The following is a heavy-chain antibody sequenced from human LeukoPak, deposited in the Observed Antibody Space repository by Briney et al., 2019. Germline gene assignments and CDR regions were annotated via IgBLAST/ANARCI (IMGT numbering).Heavy chain of an antibody. D-gene: IGHD3-22*01. V-gene: IGHV1-2*06. Sequence: ASVKVFCKASGYTFTGYYMHWVRQAPGQGLEWMGRINPNSGGTNYAQKFQGRVTMTRDTSISTAYMELSRLRSDDTAVYYCARDGLGGITMIVSWGQGTLVTVSS. J-gene: IGHJ4*02. CDR3: ARDGLGGITMIVS. CDR2: INPNSGGT. CDR1: GYTFTGYY.